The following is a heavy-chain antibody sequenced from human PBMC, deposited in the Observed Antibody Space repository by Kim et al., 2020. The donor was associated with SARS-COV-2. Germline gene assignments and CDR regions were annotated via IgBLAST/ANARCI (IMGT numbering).Heavy chain of an antibody. D-gene: IGHD1-26*01. J-gene: IGHJ6*02. CDR3: AREGGVGAKLRDV. V-gene: IGHV1-69*01. Sequence: AQKFQGRVTITADESTSTAYMERSSLRSEDTAVYYCAREGGVGAKLRDVWGQGTTVTVSS.